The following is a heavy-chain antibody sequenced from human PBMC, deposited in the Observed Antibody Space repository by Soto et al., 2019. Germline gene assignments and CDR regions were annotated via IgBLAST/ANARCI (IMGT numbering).Heavy chain of an antibody. CDR2: ISRDGGTK. J-gene: IGHJ4*02. V-gene: IGHV3-30*03. Sequence: QVQLVESGGGVVQPGRSLRLSCAASGFTVSSYGMHWVRQAPGKGLEWVAVISRDGGTKYYADSVKGRFTISRDNSRNKLFLEMNSQRGDDMAVYYCTGEVASGYWGQGTLVTVSS. CDR3: TGEVASGY. CDR1: GFTVSSYG. D-gene: IGHD2-8*02.